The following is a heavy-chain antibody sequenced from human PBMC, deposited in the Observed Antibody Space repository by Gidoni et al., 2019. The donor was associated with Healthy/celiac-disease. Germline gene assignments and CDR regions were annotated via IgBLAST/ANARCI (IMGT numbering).Heavy chain of an antibody. J-gene: IGHJ4*02. CDR1: GYSFTSYW. D-gene: IGHD6-13*01. CDR3: ARRQYSSSWQYYFDY. CDR2: IYPGDSDT. V-gene: IGHV5-51*01. Sequence: EVQLVQSGAEVKKPGESLKISCKGYGYSFTSYWIGWVRQMPGKGLEWMGIIYPGDSDTRYSPSFQGQVTISADKSISTAYLQWSSLKASDTAMYYCARRQYSSSWQYYFDYWGQGTLVTVSS.